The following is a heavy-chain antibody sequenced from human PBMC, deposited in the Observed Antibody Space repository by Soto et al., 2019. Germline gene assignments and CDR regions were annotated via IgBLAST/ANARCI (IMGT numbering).Heavy chain of an antibody. V-gene: IGHV1-69*01. CDR2: VIPLFDTA. CDR1: GGIFTNNA. Sequence: QVQVVQSGAEVKKPGSSVKVSCKVSGGIFTNNAISWVRQAPGQGLEWLGGVIPLFDTAYYAQIFRGRLRTSADGATTTAYMELSGLTSAETAVYFCATGGQNDGYNFYHGMDVWGQGTTVTVS. J-gene: IGHJ6*02. D-gene: IGHD2-15*01. CDR3: ATGGQNDGYNFYHGMDV.